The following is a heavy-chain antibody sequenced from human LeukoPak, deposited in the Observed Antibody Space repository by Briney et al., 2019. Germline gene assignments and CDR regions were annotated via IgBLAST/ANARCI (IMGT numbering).Heavy chain of an antibody. D-gene: IGHD3-10*01. CDR2: INPNSGGT. Sequence: ASVKVSCKASGYTFTGYYMHWVRQAPGQGLEWMGWINPNSGGTNYAQKFQGRVTMTRDTSISTAYMELSRLRSDDTAVYYCARAIFAGSGTLPPNYWGQGTLVTVSS. CDR3: ARAIFAGSGTLPPNY. V-gene: IGHV1-2*02. J-gene: IGHJ4*02. CDR1: GYTFTGYY.